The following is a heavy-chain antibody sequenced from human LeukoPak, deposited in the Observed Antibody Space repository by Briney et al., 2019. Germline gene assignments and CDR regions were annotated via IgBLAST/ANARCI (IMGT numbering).Heavy chain of an antibody. V-gene: IGHV1-69*01. J-gene: IGHJ4*02. CDR1: GGTFSSYA. CDR3: ARAGGDSSGSFDY. D-gene: IGHD6-19*01. Sequence: GASVKVSCKASGGTFSSYAISWVRQAPGQGLEWMGGIIPIFGTANYAQKFQGRVTITADESTSTAYTELSSLRSEDTAVYYCARAGGDSSGSFDYWGQGTLVTVSS. CDR2: IIPIFGTA.